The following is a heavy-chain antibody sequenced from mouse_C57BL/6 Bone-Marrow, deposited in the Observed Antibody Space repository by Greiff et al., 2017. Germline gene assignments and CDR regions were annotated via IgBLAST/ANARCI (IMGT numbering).Heavy chain of an antibody. CDR3: ARSVVATDYLAY. D-gene: IGHD1-1*01. Sequence: EVQVVGSGGGLVQPGGSLKPSCAASGFTFSSYAMSWVRQTPEKRLGWVATISDGGSYTYYPDNVKGRFTIYRDNAKNKLYLQMSHLKSEDTAMYYCARSVVATDYLAYRGQGTTLTVSS. CDR1: GFTFSSYA. J-gene: IGHJ2*01. CDR2: ISDGGSYT. V-gene: IGHV5-4*01.